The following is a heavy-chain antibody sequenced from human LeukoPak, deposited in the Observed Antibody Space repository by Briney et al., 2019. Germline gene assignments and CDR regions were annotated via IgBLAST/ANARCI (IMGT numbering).Heavy chain of an antibody. CDR2: IHSGGTT. J-gene: IGHJ4*02. V-gene: IGHV3-53*01. Sequence: PGGALRLSCAASGFTVSNNYMSGVRQAPGKGLEWVSVIHSGGTTNYADSVQGRFTISRDNSKTTVYLHMNSLRAEATAVYYCAKDSDSGYGPFASWGQGTLDTVSS. CDR3: AKDSDSGYGPFAS. D-gene: IGHD5-12*01. CDR1: GFTVSNNY.